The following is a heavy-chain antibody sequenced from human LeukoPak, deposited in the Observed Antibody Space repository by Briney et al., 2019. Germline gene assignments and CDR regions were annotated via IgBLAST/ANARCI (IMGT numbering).Heavy chain of an antibody. V-gene: IGHV4-38-2*02. CDR2: IYHCGST. CDR1: GYSISSGYY. J-gene: IGHJ4*02. Sequence: PSETLSLTCTVSGYSISSGYYWGWIRQPPGKGLEWIGSIYHCGSTYYNPSLKSRVTISVDTSKNQFSLKLSSVTAADTAVYYCARSGAYGSGSQVDYWGQGTLVTASS. D-gene: IGHD3-10*01. CDR3: ARSGAYGSGSQVDY.